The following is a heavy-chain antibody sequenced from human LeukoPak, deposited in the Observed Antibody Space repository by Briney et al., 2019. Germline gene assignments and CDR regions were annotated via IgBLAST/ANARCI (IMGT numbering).Heavy chain of an antibody. CDR2: IKPDGSEK. D-gene: IGHD3-22*01. CDR1: GFTFSTYC. J-gene: IGHJ4*02. V-gene: IGHV3-7*01. CDR3: ARDPPFYDSSGYYAY. Sequence: GSLRLSCAASGFTFSTYCMSWVRQAPGKGLEWVANIKPDGSEKYYVDSVKGRFTISRDNVKKSLYLQMNSLRAEDTAVYYCARDPPFYDSSGYYAYWGQGTLVTVSS.